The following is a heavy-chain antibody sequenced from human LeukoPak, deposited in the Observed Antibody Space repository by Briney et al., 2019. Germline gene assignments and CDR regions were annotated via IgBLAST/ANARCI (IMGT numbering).Heavy chain of an antibody. D-gene: IGHD3-9*01. J-gene: IGHJ4*02. CDR1: GGSISSSNW. CDR2: INHSGST. Sequence: SETLSLTCAVSGGSISSSNWWSWVRQPPGKGLGWIGEINHSGSTNYNPSLKSRVTISVDTSKNQFSLKLSSVTPADTAVYYCARHNYDILTGYPRGYDYWGQGTLVTVSS. CDR3: ARHNYDILTGYPRGYDY. V-gene: IGHV4-4*02.